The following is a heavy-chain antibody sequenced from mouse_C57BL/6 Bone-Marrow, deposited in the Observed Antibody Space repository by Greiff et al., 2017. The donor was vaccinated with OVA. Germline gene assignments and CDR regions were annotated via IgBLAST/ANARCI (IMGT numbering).Heavy chain of an antibody. CDR3: ARGGDYYEAMDY. CDR2: IYPGSGNT. Sequence: VQLQQSGAELVRPGASVKLSCKASGYTFTDYYINWVKQRPGQGLEWIARIYPGSGNTYYNEKFKGKATLTAEKSSSTAYMQLSSLTSEDSAVYFCARGGDYYEAMDYWGQGTSVTVSS. V-gene: IGHV1-76*01. D-gene: IGHD1-1*01. J-gene: IGHJ4*01. CDR1: GYTFTDYY.